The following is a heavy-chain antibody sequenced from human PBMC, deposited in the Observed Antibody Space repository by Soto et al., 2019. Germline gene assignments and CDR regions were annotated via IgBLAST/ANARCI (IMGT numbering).Heavy chain of an antibody. D-gene: IGHD5-12*01. J-gene: IGHJ4*02. CDR1: GYTITAHL. Sequence: GASVKVSCKASGYTITAHLLHGVRQAPGQWLEWMGWNNSVNANTKYSQKFQGRVTITSDTSASTVYMQLSSLRSEDTAVYYCGRNTMGGHDCDYWGKGTLVTVSS. CDR3: GRNTMGGHDCDY. CDR2: NNSVNANT. V-gene: IGHV1-3*01.